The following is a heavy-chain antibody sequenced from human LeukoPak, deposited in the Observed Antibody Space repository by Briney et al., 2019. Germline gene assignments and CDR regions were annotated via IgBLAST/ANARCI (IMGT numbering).Heavy chain of an antibody. J-gene: IGHJ3*02. CDR3: ATCMVVYDAFDI. CDR1: GFTFSSYE. D-gene: IGHD2-15*01. Sequence: GSLRLSCAASGFTFSSYEMNWVRQAPGKGLEWVSYISSSGSTIYYADSVKGRFTISRDDAKNSLYLQMNSLRAEDTAVYYCATCMVVYDAFDIWGQGTMVTVSS. V-gene: IGHV3-48*03. CDR2: ISSSGSTI.